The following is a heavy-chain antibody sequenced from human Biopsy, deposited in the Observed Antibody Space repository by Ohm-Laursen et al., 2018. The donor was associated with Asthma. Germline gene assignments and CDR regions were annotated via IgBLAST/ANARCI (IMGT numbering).Heavy chain of an antibody. CDR3: ARTYFDFLTGQVHDAFAM. CDR1: GYTFINYA. D-gene: IGHD3-9*01. Sequence: GASVNASCKASGYTFINYAIHWVRQAPGHSLDWMGWINAANGNTKYSQKFQGRLTISRDTSASTAYMDLSSLRSEDTAVYYCARTYFDFLTGQVHDAFAMWGQGTMVTVSS. CDR2: INAANGNT. V-gene: IGHV1-3*01. J-gene: IGHJ3*02.